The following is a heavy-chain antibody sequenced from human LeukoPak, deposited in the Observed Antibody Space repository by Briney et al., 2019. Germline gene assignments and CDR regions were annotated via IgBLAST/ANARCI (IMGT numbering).Heavy chain of an antibody. J-gene: IGHJ1*01. CDR1: GFTFSSYA. Sequence: SGGSLRLSCAASGFTFSSYAMSWVRQAPGKGLEWVSAISGSGGSTYYADSVKGRFTISRDNSKNTLYLQMNSLRAEDTAVYYCAKDGGYSYGYFAPSAKYFQHGGQGTLVTVSS. V-gene: IGHV3-23*01. CDR2: ISGSGGST. CDR3: AKDGGYSYGYFAPSAKYFQH. D-gene: IGHD5-18*01.